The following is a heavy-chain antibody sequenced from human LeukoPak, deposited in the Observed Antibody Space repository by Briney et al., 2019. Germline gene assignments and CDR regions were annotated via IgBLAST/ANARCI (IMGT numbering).Heavy chain of an antibody. CDR3: ARDNTHYCVSSSCSLYWYFDL. CDR2: IDSSSGTI. V-gene: IGHV3-21*01. J-gene: IGHJ2*01. D-gene: IGHD2-2*01. CDR1: GFTVSSNY. Sequence: PGGSLRLSCAASGFTVSSNYMNWVRQAPGKGLEWVSSIDSSSGTISYADSVKGRFTISRDNAKKSLYLEMHSLRAEDTAVYYCARDNTHYCVSSSCSLYWYFDLWGRGTLVTVSS.